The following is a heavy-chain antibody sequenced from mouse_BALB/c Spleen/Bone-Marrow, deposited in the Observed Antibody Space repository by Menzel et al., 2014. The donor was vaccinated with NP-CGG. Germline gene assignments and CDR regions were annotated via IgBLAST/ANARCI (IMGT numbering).Heavy chain of an antibody. V-gene: IGHV4-1*02. CDR2: INPDSSTI. Sequence: GGGLVQPGGSLKLSCAASRFDFSRYWMSWARQAPGKGLEWIGEINPDSSTINYTPSLKDKFIISRDNAKNTLYLQMSKVRSGDTALYYCARPGDYDAMDYWGQGTSVTVSS. CDR1: RFDFSRYW. J-gene: IGHJ4*01. CDR3: ARPGDYDAMDY.